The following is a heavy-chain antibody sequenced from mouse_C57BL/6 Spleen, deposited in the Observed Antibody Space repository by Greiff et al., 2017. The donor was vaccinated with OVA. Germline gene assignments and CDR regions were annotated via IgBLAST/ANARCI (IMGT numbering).Heavy chain of an antibody. CDR2: ISYDGSN. V-gene: IGHV3-6*01. Sequence: VQLQQSGPGLVKPSQSLSLTCSVTGYSITSGYYWNWIRQFPGNKLEWMGYISYDGSNNYNPSLKNRISITRDTSKNQFFLKLNSVTTEDTATYYCARDRDDGYYHYAMDYWGQGTSVTVSS. D-gene: IGHD2-3*01. J-gene: IGHJ4*01. CDR1: GYSITSGYY. CDR3: ARDRDDGYYHYAMDY.